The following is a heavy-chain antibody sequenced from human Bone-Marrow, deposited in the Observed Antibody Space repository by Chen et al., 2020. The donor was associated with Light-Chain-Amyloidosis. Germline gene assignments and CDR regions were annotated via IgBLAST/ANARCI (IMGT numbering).Heavy chain of an antibody. V-gene: IGHV3-15*01. D-gene: IGHD2-21*01. CDR3: ASDGGLVVVEAAV. CDR1: GFSFSNAW. J-gene: IGHJ4*02. Sequence: EVRLVESGGGVVKPGGSLRLSCEASGFSFSNAWVTWVRQAPGKGLEWLGRIKSESDGGTTAFAASVQGRFGISRDQTRNTVYLQMRSLKSDDTAIYYCASDGGLVVVEAAVWGQGTQVTVSS. CDR2: IKSESDGGTT.